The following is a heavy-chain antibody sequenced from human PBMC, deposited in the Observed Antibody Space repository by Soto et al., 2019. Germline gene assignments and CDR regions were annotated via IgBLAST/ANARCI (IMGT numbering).Heavy chain of an antibody. V-gene: IGHV4-34*01. CDR3: ARLSLDNWYPGVDY. D-gene: IGHD1-20*01. Sequence: QVQLQQWGAGLLKPSETLSLTCAVYGGSFSGYYWSWIRQPPGKGLEWIGEINHSGSTNYNPSLKSRVAISVDTSKNQFSLKLSSVTAADTAVYYCARLSLDNWYPGVDYWGQGTLATVSS. J-gene: IGHJ4*02. CDR2: INHSGST. CDR1: GGSFSGYY.